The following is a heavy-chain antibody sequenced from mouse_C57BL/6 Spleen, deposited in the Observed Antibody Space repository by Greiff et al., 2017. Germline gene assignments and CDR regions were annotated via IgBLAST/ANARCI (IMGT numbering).Heavy chain of an antibody. J-gene: IGHJ1*03. D-gene: IGHD2-4*01. CDR2: IYPRSGNT. Sequence: QVQLQQSGAELARPGASVKLSCKASGYTFTSYGISWVKQRTGQGLEWIGEIYPRSGNTYYNEKFKGKATLTVDTSSSTAYMQLSSLTSEDSAVYYCARGITTYFDVWGTGTTVTVSS. V-gene: IGHV1-81*01. CDR3: ARGITTYFDV. CDR1: GYTFTSYG.